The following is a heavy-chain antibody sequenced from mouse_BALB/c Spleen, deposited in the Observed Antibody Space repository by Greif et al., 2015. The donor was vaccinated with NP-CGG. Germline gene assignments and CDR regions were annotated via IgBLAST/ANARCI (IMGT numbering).Heavy chain of an antibody. CDR2: ISSGSSTI. CDR1: GFTFSSFG. CDR3: ARMGYDEGYAMDY. V-gene: IGHV5-17*02. Sequence: EVHLVESGGGLVQPGGSRKLSCAASGFTFSSFGMHWVRQAPEKGLEWVAYISSGSSTIYYADTVKGRFTISRDNPKNTLFLQMTSLRSEDTAMYYCARMGYDEGYAMDYWGQGTSVTVSS. D-gene: IGHD2-2*01. J-gene: IGHJ4*01.